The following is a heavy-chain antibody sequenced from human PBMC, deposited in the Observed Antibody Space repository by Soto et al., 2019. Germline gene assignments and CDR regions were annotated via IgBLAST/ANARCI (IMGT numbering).Heavy chain of an antibody. D-gene: IGHD2-2*01. Sequence: HPGGSLRLSCAASGFTFSSYGMHWVRQAPGKGLEWVAVIWYDGSNKYYADSVKGRFTISRDNSKNTLYLQMNSLRAEDTAVYYCAREPYCISTSCQAGNAFDIWGQGTMVTVSS. J-gene: IGHJ3*02. V-gene: IGHV3-33*01. CDR2: IWYDGSNK. CDR1: GFTFSSYG. CDR3: AREPYCISTSCQAGNAFDI.